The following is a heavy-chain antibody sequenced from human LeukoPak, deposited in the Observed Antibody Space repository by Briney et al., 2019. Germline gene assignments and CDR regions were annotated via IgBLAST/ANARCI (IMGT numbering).Heavy chain of an antibody. Sequence: SETLSLTCTVSGASISTYYWSWVRQPAGQGLEWIGRIYGGTHYNPSLESRVTMSVDTSKNQFSLRLKSVTAADTAVYFCARNYYNGMDVWGQGTAVTVSS. CDR2: IYGGT. CDR1: GASISTYY. J-gene: IGHJ6*02. V-gene: IGHV4-4*07. D-gene: IGHD3-22*01. CDR3: ARNYYNGMDV.